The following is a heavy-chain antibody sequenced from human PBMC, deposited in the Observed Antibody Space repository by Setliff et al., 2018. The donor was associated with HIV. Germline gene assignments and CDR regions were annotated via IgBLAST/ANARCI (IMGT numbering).Heavy chain of an antibody. V-gene: IGHV4-34*01. CDR3: ARRDRYCSSTSCQLDY. CDR2: INHSGST. CDR1: GGSFSGYY. D-gene: IGHD2-2*01. J-gene: IGHJ4*02. Sequence: SETLSLTCAVYGGSFSGYYWSWIRQPPGKGLEWIGEINHSGSTNYNPSLKSRATISVDTSKNQFSLKLSSVTAADTAVYYCARRDRYCSSTSCQLDYWGQGTLVTAPQ.